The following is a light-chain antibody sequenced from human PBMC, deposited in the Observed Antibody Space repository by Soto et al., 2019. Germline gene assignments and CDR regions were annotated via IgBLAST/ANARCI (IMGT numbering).Light chain of an antibody. CDR2: GAS. Sequence: IVLTQSPGTLPFSPGERATLSCRASQSVSSSYLAWYQQKPGQAPRLLIYGASSRATGIPDRFSGSGSGTDFTLTISRLEPEDFAVYYCQQYGSSSSITFGQGTRLETK. CDR3: QQYGSSSSIT. J-gene: IGKJ5*01. V-gene: IGKV3-20*01. CDR1: QSVSSSY.